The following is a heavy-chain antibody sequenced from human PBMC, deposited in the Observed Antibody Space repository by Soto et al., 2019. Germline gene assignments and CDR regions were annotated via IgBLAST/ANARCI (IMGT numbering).Heavy chain of an antibody. V-gene: IGHV1-3*01. CDR2: INAGNGNT. CDR3: AFSSGYDFWSGYPLDY. J-gene: IGHJ4*02. CDR1: GYTFTSYA. Sequence: ASVKVSCKASGYTFTSYAMHWVRQAPGQRLEWMGWINAGNGNTKYSQKFQGRVTITRDTSASTAYMELSSLRSEDTAVYYCAFSSGYDFWSGYPLDYWGQGTLVTVSS. D-gene: IGHD3-3*01.